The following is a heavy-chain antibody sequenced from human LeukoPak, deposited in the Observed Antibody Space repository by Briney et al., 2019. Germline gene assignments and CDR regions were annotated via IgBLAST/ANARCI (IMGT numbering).Heavy chain of an antibody. CDR2: INPDSGGT. V-gene: IGHV1-2*02. Sequence: GASVKVSCKASGHTCNAYYMHWVRQAPGQGLEWMGWINPDSGGTIYAQKFQVRVTMTRDTSISTAYMELSRLRSDDTAVYYCARDRGTVGTTKEAFDIWGQGTMVTVSS. J-gene: IGHJ3*02. CDR3: ARDRGTVGTTKEAFDI. D-gene: IGHD1-26*01. CDR1: GHTCNAYY.